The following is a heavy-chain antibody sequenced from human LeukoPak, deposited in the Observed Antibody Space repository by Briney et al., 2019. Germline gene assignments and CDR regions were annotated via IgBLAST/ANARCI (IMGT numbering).Heavy chain of an antibody. CDR2: INHSGST. J-gene: IGHJ4*02. CDR3: ARVNDTAMVAD. Sequence: KSSETLSLTCAVYGGSFSGYYWSWIRQPPGKGLEWIGEINHSGSTNYNPSLKSRVTISVDTSENQFSLKLSSVTAADTAVYYCARVNDTAMVADWGQGTLVTVSS. CDR1: GGSFSGYY. D-gene: IGHD5-18*01. V-gene: IGHV4-34*01.